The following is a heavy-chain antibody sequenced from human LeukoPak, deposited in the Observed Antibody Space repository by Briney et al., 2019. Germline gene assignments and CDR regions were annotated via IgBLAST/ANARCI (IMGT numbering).Heavy chain of an antibody. J-gene: IGHJ4*02. CDR3: ARLAVAGKFDY. CDR2: IIPIFGTA. Sequence: SVKVSCKASGGTFSSYAISWVRQAPGQGVEWMGRIIPIFGTANYAQKFQGRVTITTDESTSTAHMELSSLRSEDTAVYYCARLAVAGKFDYWGQGTLVTVSS. V-gene: IGHV1-69*05. CDR1: GGTFSSYA. D-gene: IGHD6-19*01.